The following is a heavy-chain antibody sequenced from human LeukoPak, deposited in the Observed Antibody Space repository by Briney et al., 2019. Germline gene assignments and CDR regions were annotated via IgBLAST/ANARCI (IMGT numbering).Heavy chain of an antibody. Sequence: GGSLRLSCAAPGFTFSSYGMHWVRQAPGKGLEWVAVISYDGSNKYYADSVKGRFTISRDNAKNSLYLQMNSLRAEDTAVYYCAREVTSSSFTFDYWGQGTLVTVSS. CDR3: AREVTSSSFTFDY. CDR2: ISYDGSNK. J-gene: IGHJ4*02. CDR1: GFTFSSYG. V-gene: IGHV3-30*03. D-gene: IGHD6-6*01.